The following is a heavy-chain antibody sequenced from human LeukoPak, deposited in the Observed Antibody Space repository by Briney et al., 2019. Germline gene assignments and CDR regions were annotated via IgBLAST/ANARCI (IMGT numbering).Heavy chain of an antibody. CDR3: ARCITIFRVDHHDAFDI. CDR1: GGTFSSYA. D-gene: IGHD3-3*01. CDR2: ISAYNGNT. J-gene: IGHJ3*02. V-gene: IGHV1-18*01. Sequence: ASVKVSCKASGGTFSSYAISWVRQAPGQGLEWMGWISAYNGNTNYAQKLQGRVTMTTDTSTSTAYMELRSLRSDDTAVYYCARCITIFRVDHHDAFDIWGQGTMVTVSS.